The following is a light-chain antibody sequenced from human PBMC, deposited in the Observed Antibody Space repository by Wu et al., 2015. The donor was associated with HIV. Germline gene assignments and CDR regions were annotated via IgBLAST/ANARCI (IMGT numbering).Light chain of an antibody. J-gene: IGKJ1*01. V-gene: IGKV1-5*03. CDR1: QSISNW. Sequence: DIQMTQSPSTLSASVGDRVTITCRASQSISNWLAWYQQKPGKAPKFLIYRASNLQSGVPSRFSGGGSGTEFTLTISSLQPDDFATYYCQQYNNSPRTFGKGPRWKSN. CDR2: RAS. CDR3: QQYNNSPRT.